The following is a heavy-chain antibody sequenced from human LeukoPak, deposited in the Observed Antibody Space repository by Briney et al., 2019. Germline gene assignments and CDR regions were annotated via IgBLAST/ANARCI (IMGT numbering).Heavy chain of an antibody. D-gene: IGHD4-17*01. CDR1: GFTFSTYW. CDR2: ISYDGSNK. Sequence: AGGSLRLSCTASGFTFSTYWMSWVRQAPGKGLEWVAVISYDGSNKYYADSVKGRFTISRDNSKNTVYLQMNSLRAEDSAVYYCARELGDYRNFYHYGLDVWGQGTTVTVSS. J-gene: IGHJ6*02. CDR3: ARELGDYRNFYHYGLDV. V-gene: IGHV3-30*14.